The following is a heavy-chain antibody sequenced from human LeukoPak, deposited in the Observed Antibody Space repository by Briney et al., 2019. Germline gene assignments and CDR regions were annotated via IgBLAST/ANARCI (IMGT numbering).Heavy chain of an antibody. D-gene: IGHD1-26*01. CDR1: GFTFSSYA. CDR3: ARGGSYLDY. J-gene: IGHJ4*02. Sequence: PGRSLRLSCAASGFTFSSYAMHWVRQAPGKGLEWVAVISYDGSNKCYADSVKGRFTISRDNSKNTLYLQMNSLRAEDTAVYYCARGGSYLDYWGQGTLVTVSS. V-gene: IGHV3-30-3*01. CDR2: ISYDGSNK.